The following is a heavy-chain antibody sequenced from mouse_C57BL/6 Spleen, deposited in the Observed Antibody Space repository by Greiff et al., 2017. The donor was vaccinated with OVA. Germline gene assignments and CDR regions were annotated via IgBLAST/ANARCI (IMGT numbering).Heavy chain of an antibody. Sequence: EVQRVESGGGLVKPGGSLKLSCAASGFTFSSYAMSWVRQTPEKRLEWVATISDGGSYTYYPENVKGRFTISRDNAKNNLYLQLSHLKSEDTAMYYCARDRYSNYFDYWGKGTTLTVSS. CDR2: ISDGGSYT. J-gene: IGHJ2*01. D-gene: IGHD2-5*01. CDR3: ARDRYSNYFDY. V-gene: IGHV5-4*01. CDR1: GFTFSSYA.